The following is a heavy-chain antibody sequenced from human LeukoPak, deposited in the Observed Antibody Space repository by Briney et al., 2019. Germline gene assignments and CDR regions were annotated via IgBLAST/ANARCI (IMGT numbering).Heavy chain of an antibody. CDR1: GGTFSSYA. CDR3: ACPRTDYYYYYYMDV. J-gene: IGHJ6*03. V-gene: IGHV1-69*13. CDR2: IIPILGTA. Sequence: SVKVSCKASGGTFSSYAISWVRQAPGQGLEWMGGIIPILGTANYAQKFQGRVTITADESTSTAYMELSSLRSEDTAVYYCACPRTDYYYYYYMDVWGKGTTVTVSS.